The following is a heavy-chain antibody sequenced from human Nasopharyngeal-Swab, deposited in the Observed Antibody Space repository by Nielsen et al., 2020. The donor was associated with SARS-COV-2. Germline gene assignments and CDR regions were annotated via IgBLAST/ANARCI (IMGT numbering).Heavy chain of an antibody. Sequence: GESLKISCAASGFTFSSYGMHWVRQAPGKGLEWVAVISYDGSNKYYADSVKGRFTISRDNSKNTLYLQMNSLRAEDTAVYYCAKDLKYYDILTGYMQISYPRRYYYYGMDVWGLGTTVTVSS. CDR2: ISYDGSNK. CDR1: GFTFSSYG. V-gene: IGHV3-30*18. D-gene: IGHD3-9*01. CDR3: AKDLKYYDILTGYMQISYPRRYYYYGMDV. J-gene: IGHJ6*02.